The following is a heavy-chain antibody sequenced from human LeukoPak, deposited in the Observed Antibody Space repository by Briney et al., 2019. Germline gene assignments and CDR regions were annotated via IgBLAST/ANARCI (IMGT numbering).Heavy chain of an antibody. CDR3: AREGPVGTFDY. Sequence: GGSLRLSCAASGFTVSGNYMCWVRQAPGKGLEWVSVIYNSGGAYYADSVKGRFTTSRDNSKSTVYLQMNSLRSEDTAVYYCAREGPVGTFDYWGQGTLVTVSS. J-gene: IGHJ4*02. V-gene: IGHV3-66*01. CDR2: IYNSGGA. CDR1: GFTVSGNY. D-gene: IGHD3-10*01.